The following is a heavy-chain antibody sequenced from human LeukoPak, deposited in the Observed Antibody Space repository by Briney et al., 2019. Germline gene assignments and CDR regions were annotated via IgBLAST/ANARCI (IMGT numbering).Heavy chain of an antibody. CDR1: GFTFSSYS. D-gene: IGHD3-16*01. V-gene: IGHV3-21*01. J-gene: IGHJ5*02. CDR2: INSSSSYI. CDR3: ARDVVKNVWGSYVEIEANWFDP. Sequence: GGSLRLSCAASGFTFSSYSMNWVRQAPGKGLEWVSSINSSSSYIYYADSVKGRFTISRGNAKNSLYLQMNSLRAEDTAVYYCARDVVKNVWGSYVEIEANWFDPWGQGTLVTVSS.